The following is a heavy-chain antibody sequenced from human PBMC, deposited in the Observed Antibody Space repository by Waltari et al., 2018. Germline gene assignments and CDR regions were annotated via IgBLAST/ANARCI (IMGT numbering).Heavy chain of an antibody. Sequence: EVQLVESGGGLVQPGGSLRLSCAASGFTFSNYWMHWVRQAPGKGLVWVSRINSDGSSTTNADSLKGRFAISRDNAKNTLYLQMNSLRAEDTAVYYCARAGLPSAAWPYYSYGVDVWGQGTTVTVSS. J-gene: IGHJ6*02. CDR2: INSDGSST. D-gene: IGHD5-12*01. CDR3: ARAGLPSAAWPYYSYGVDV. V-gene: IGHV3-74*01. CDR1: GFTFSNYW.